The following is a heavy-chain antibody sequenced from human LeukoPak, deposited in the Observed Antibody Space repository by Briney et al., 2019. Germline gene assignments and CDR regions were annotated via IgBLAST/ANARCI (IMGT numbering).Heavy chain of an antibody. D-gene: IGHD6-19*01. CDR2: ISYDGSNK. CDR3: ARVRVAVAGGNDY. Sequence: GGSLRLSCAASGFTFSSYAMHWVRQAPGKGLEWVAVISYDGSNKYYADSVKGRFTISRDNSKNTLYLQMNSLRAEDTAVYYCARVRVAVAGGNDYWGQGTLVTVSS. V-gene: IGHV3-30-3*01. CDR1: GFTFSSYA. J-gene: IGHJ4*02.